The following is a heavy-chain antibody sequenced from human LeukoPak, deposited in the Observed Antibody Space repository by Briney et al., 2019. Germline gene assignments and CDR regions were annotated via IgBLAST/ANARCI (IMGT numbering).Heavy chain of an antibody. J-gene: IGHJ4*02. D-gene: IGHD3-10*01. CDR3: AKDLTARYYYGGGFDY. CDR2: IRYDGSNK. V-gene: IGHV3-30*02. Sequence: GGSLRLSCAASGFRFSGYRMSWVRQAPGKGLEWVAFIRYDGSNKYYADSVKGRFAISRDNTKNTVYLQMNSLRAEDTAVYYCAKDLTARYYYGGGFDYWGQGTLVTVSS. CDR1: GFRFSGYR.